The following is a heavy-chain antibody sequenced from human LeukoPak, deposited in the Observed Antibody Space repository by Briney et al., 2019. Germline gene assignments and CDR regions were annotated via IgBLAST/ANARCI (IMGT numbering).Heavy chain of an antibody. CDR3: ARQLDYYGSGSSFDY. V-gene: IGHV4-59*08. D-gene: IGHD3-10*01. J-gene: IGHJ4*02. Sequence: SETLSLTCTVSGGSISSYYWSWIRQPPGKGLEWIGYIYYSGSTNYSPSLKSRVTISVDTSENQFSLKLSSVTAADTAAYYCARQLDYYGSGSSFDYWGQGTLVTVSS. CDR2: IYYSGST. CDR1: GGSISSYY.